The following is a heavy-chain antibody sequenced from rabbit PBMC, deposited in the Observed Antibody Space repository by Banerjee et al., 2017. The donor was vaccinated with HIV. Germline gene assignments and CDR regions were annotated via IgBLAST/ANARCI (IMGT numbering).Heavy chain of an antibody. CDR1: GFSFSSSYW. CDR3: ARDKYNGGGWGHGLNL. V-gene: IGHV1S45*01. Sequence: QEQLEESGGGLVKPEGSLTLTCTASGFSFSSSYWICWVRQAPGKGLEWIACIYTSSGNTYYASWAKGRFTISKTSSTTVTLQMPSLTAADTATYFCARDKYNGGGWGHGLNLWGPGTLVTVS. D-gene: IGHD4-1*01. J-gene: IGHJ4*01. CDR2: IYTSSGNT.